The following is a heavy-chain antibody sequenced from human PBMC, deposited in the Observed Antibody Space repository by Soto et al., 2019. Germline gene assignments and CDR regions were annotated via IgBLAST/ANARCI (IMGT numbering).Heavy chain of an antibody. CDR2: MNPNSGNT. J-gene: IGHJ4*02. V-gene: IGHV1-8*01. Sequence: ASVKVSCKASGYTFTNYDITWVRQATGQGLEWMGWMNPNSGNTGYAQRFQGRVTMTRNTSISTAYMELSSLRAEDTAVYYCAKDGYYDSSGYLGYWGQGTLVTVSS. CDR1: GYTFTNYD. CDR3: AKDGYYDSSGYLGY. D-gene: IGHD3-22*01.